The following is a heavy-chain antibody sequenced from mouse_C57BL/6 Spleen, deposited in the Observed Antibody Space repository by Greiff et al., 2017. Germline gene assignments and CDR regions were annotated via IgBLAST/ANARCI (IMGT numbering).Heavy chain of an antibody. D-gene: IGHD2-5*01. CDR2: INYDGSST. J-gene: IGHJ4*01. Sequence: MLVESEGGLVQPGSSMKLSCTAPGFTFSAYYMAWVRQVPEKGLEWVATINYDGSSTYYLDSLKSRFLISRDNAKNILYLQMSRLKSENTATYYCAREAYYSNYDAMDYWGQGTSVTVSS. CDR3: AREAYYSNYDAMDY. CDR1: GFTFSAYY. V-gene: IGHV5-16*01.